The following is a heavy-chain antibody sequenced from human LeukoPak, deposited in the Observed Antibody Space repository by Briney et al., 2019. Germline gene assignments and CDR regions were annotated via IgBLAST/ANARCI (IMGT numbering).Heavy chain of an antibody. CDR2: ISSSSTYI. D-gene: IGHD2/OR15-2a*01. J-gene: IGHJ4*02. V-gene: IGHV3-21*01. Sequence: GGSLRLSCAASGFTFSSFSMNWVRQAPGKELEWVSSISSSSTYIYYADSMKGRFTISRDNAKNSLYLQMNRRRADDTAVYYCASEYGLIHWGQGTLVTVSS. CDR1: GFTFSSFS. CDR3: ASEYGLIH.